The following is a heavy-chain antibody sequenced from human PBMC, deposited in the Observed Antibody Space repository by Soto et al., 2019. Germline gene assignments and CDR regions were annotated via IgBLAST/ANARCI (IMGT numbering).Heavy chain of an antibody. CDR3: AKELNEWRLLFEGWFGP. J-gene: IGHJ5*02. CDR2: ISGSGEDT. CDR1: GFTFNTYG. Sequence: GGSLRLSCAASGFTFNTYGMAWVRQAPGKGLEWVSGISGSGEDTYYADSVKGRFTISRDNSKKTLYLQMNSLRAEDTAVYYCAKELNEWRLLFEGWFGPWGQGTLVTVSS. D-gene: IGHD3-3*01. V-gene: IGHV3-23*01.